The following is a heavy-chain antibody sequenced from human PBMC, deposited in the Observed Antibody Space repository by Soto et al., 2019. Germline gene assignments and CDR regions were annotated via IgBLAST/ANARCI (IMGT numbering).Heavy chain of an antibody. CDR1: GGSISSSSYY. CDR3: AVGWLRYWYFDL. Sequence: QLQLQESGPGLVKPSETLSLTCTVSGGSISSSSYYWGWIRQPPGKGLEWIGSIYYSGSTYYNPSLKSRVTISVDTSKNQFSLKLSSVTAADTAVYYCAVGWLRYWYFDLWGRGTLVTVSS. D-gene: IGHD5-12*01. CDR2: IYYSGST. V-gene: IGHV4-39*01. J-gene: IGHJ2*01.